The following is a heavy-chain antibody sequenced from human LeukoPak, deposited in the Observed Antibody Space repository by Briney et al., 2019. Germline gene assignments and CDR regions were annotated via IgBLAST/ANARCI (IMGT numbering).Heavy chain of an antibody. V-gene: IGHV3-48*01. J-gene: IGHJ4*02. CDR2: ISTSGSPI. CDR1: GFTFSSYS. CDR3: ARTIDY. Sequence: TGGSLRLSRAVSGFTFSSYSMNWVRQAPGKGLEWVSYISTSGSPIYYADSVKGRFTISRDNAKNSLYLQMNSLRAEDTAVYYCARTIDYWGQGTLVTVSS.